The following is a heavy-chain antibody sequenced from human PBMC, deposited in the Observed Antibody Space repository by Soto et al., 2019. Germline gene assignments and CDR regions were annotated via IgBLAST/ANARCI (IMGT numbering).Heavy chain of an antibody. CDR1: GFTFSSYA. J-gene: IGHJ4*02. D-gene: IGHD3-10*01. CDR3: AKISQYYYGSGSYFDY. Sequence: GGSLRLSCAASGFTFSSYAMRWVRQAPGKGLEWVSAISGSGGSTYYADSVKGRFTISRDNSKNTLYLQMNSLRAEDTAVYYCAKISQYYYGSGSYFDYWGQGTLVTVSS. V-gene: IGHV3-23*01. CDR2: ISGSGGST.